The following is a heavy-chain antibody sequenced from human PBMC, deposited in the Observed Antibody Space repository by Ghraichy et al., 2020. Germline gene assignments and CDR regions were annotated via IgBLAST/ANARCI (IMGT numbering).Heavy chain of an antibody. V-gene: IGHV3-15*01. J-gene: IGHJ4*02. CDR3: ATDRVDYEKSGYILYY. D-gene: IGHD3-22*01. Sequence: SCAASGFTFSKAWMSWVRQAPGKGLEWVGRIQIKSDGGATTYAAPVRGRFTISRDDSKNMMYLQMNSLRTEDAAIYYCATDRVDYEKSGYILYYWGRGTLVTVSS. CDR1: GFTFSKAW. CDR2: IQIKSDGGAT.